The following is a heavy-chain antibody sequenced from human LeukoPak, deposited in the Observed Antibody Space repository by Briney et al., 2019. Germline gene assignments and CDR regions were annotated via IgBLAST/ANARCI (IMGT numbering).Heavy chain of an antibody. J-gene: IGHJ4*02. CDR3: AAIYYYGAGSQFNDY. D-gene: IGHD3-10*01. V-gene: IGHV4-59*08. Sequence: KPSETLSLTCTVSGGSFSSYYWSWFRQPPGKGLEWIGYIHYSGGSTNYNPSLKSRVTISVDTSKNQFSLKMSSVTATDTAVYYCAAIYYYGAGSQFNDYWGQGALVTVSS. CDR2: IHYSGGST. CDR1: GGSFSSYY.